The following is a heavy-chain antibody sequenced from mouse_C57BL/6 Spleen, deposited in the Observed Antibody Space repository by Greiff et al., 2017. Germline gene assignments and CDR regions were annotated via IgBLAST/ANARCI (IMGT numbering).Heavy chain of an antibody. CDR3: AGYDYDAGGFAY. D-gene: IGHD2-4*01. V-gene: IGHV3-1*01. CDR2: ISYSGST. J-gene: IGHJ3*01. Sequence: ESGPGMVKPSQSLSLTCTVTGYSITSGYDWHWIRHFPGNKLEWMGYISYSGSTNYNPSLKSRISITHDTSKNHFFLKLNSVTTEDTATYYCAGYDYDAGGFAYWGQGTLVTVSA. CDR1: GYSITSGYD.